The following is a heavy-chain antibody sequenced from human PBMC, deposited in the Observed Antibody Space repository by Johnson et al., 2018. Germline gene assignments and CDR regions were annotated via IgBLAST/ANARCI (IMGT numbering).Heavy chain of an antibody. V-gene: IGHV3-21*01. CDR2: ISSSSSYI. CDR1: GFTFSSYS. J-gene: IGHJ6*03. D-gene: IGHD4-17*01. Sequence: VQLVESGGGLVKPGGSLRLSCAASGFTFSSYSMNWVRQAPGKGLEWVSSISSSSSYIYYADSVKGRFTISRDNAKNSLYRQMNSLRAEDTAVYYCGRDDYGDRVYAYYYRDVWGKGTTVNGSS. CDR3: GRDDYGDRVYAYYYRDV.